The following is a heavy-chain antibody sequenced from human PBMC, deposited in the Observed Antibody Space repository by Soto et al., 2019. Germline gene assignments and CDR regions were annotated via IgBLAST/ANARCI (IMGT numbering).Heavy chain of an antibody. CDR1: GFTFSSYG. V-gene: IGHV3-30*03. J-gene: IGHJ4*02. CDR2: ISYDGSNK. CDR3: XXXXXXXXLDY. Sequence: QVQLVESGGGVVQPGRSLRLSCAASGFTFSSYGMHWVRQAPGKGLEWVAVISYDGSNKYYADSVKGRFTLSRDKXXXXXXXXXXXXXXXXXXXXXXXXXXXXXXLDYWGQGTLVTVSS.